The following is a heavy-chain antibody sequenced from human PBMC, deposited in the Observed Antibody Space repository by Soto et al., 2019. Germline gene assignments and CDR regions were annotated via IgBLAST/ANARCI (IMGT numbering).Heavy chain of an antibody. Sequence: VQLLESGGGLVQPGGSLRLSCAASGFTFSSYAMRWVRQAPGKGLEWVSAFSGSGDSTYYADSVKGRFTISRDNSKNTLYLQMNSLRAEDTAVYYCARRGSGSYYDYWGQGTLVTVSS. CDR1: GFTFSSYA. J-gene: IGHJ4*02. V-gene: IGHV3-23*01. CDR2: FSGSGDST. CDR3: ARRGSGSYYDY. D-gene: IGHD1-26*01.